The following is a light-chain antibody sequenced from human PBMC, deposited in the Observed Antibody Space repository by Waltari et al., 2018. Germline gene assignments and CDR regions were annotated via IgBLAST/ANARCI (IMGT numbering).Light chain of an antibody. CDR3: QQYGSSPLYT. CDR1: QSITNNY. Sequence: EIVLTQSPGTLSLSPGERATLSCRASQSITNNYLAWYQQRPGQAPRILIYAASSRVTGVPDRFCGSGSGTGCTLTISILEPEDFAVYYCQQYGSSPLYTFGQGTKLEIK. J-gene: IGKJ2*01. V-gene: IGKV3-20*01. CDR2: AAS.